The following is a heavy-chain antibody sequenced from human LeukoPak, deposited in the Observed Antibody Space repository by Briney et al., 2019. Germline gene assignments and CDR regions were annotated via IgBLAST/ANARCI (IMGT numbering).Heavy chain of an antibody. J-gene: IGHJ6*04. CDR2: ISCSGSTI. D-gene: IGHD3-22*01. V-gene: IGHV3-48*03. CDR1: GFTFSSYE. Sequence: PGGSLRLSCAASGFTFSSYEMNWVRQAPGKGLEWVSYISCSGSTIYYADSVKGRFTISRDNSKNTLYLQMNSLRAEDTAVYYCARGPTMKMDVWGKGTTVTVSS. CDR3: ARGPTMKMDV.